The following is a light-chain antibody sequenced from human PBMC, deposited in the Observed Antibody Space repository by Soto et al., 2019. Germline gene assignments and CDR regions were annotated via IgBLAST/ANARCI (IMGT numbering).Light chain of an antibody. CDR2: EVS. CDR1: SSDVGGYNY. Sequence: QSALTQPASVSGSPGQSITISCTGTSSDVGGYNYVSWYQQHPGKAPKLMIYEVSYRPSGVSNRFSGSKSGNTASLTISGLQAEDEADYFCSSYGSTSTRYVFGTGTK. CDR3: SSYGSTSTRYV. V-gene: IGLV2-14*01. J-gene: IGLJ1*01.